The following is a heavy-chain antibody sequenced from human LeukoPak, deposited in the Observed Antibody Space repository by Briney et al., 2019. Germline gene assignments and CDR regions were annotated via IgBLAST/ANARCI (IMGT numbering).Heavy chain of an antibody. CDR3: AREAFSGYDYFDY. D-gene: IGHD5-12*01. V-gene: IGHV3-48*03. CDR1: GFTFTNYE. J-gene: IGHJ4*02. CDR2: ISSSGRII. Sequence: PGGSLRLSCAASGFTFTNYEMNWVRQAPGKGLEWVSYISSSGRIIYYADSVKGRFTISRDNAQKSLYLQMNSLRADDTAVYYCAREAFSGYDYFDYRGQGTLVTVSS.